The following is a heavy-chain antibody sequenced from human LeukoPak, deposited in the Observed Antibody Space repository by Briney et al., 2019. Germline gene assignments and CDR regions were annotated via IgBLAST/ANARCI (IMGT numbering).Heavy chain of an antibody. V-gene: IGHV1-2*02. D-gene: IGHD2-2*02. J-gene: IGHJ4*02. Sequence: ASVKVSCKASGYTFTSYGISWVRQAPGQGLEWMGWINPNSGGTNYAQKFQGRVTMTRDTSISTAYMELSRLRSDDTAVYYCARELDCSSTSCYTSLDYWGQGTLVTVSS. CDR2: INPNSGGT. CDR3: ARELDCSSTSCYTSLDY. CDR1: GYTFTSYG.